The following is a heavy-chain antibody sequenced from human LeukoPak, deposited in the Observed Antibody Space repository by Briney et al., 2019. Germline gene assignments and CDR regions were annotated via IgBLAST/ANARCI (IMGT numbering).Heavy chain of an antibody. CDR1: GFTFSSYA. CDR2: ISSNGGST. D-gene: IGHD1-26*01. V-gene: IGHV3-64*01. J-gene: IGHJ4*02. Sequence: GGSLRLSCAASGFTFSSYAMHWVRQAPGKGLEYVSVISSNGGSTYYANSVKGRFTISRDNSKNTLYLQMGSLRAEDMAVYYCARAEPFQWEQLVYWGQGTLVTVSS. CDR3: ARAEPFQWEQLVY.